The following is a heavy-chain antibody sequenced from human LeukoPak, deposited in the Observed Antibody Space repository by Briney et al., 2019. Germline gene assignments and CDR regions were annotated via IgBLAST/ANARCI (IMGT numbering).Heavy chain of an antibody. CDR2: INHSGST. Sequence: KASETLSLTCAVYGGSFSGYYWSWIRQPPGKGPEWIGEINHSGSTNYNPSLKSRVTISVDTSKNQFSLKLSSVTAADTAVYYCARGRIVATITVLYLNWFDPWGQGTLVTVSS. CDR1: GGSFSGYY. V-gene: IGHV4-34*01. D-gene: IGHD5-12*01. J-gene: IGHJ5*02. CDR3: ARGRIVATITVLYLNWFDP.